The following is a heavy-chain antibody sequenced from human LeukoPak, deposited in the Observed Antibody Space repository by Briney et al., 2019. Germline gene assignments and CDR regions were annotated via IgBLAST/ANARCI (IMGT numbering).Heavy chain of an antibody. CDR3: ATDPAGVGSESY. V-gene: IGHV3-7*01. D-gene: IGHD2-8*01. J-gene: IGHJ4*02. Sequence: GGSLRLSCVVSGFTFSNYWMSWVRQAPGKGLEWVANIKKDGSDKYYVDSVKGRFTISRDNTKSSLFLRMNSLRAEDTAVYYCATDPAGVGSESYWGQGTLVTVSS. CDR1: GFTFSNYW. CDR2: IKKDGSDK.